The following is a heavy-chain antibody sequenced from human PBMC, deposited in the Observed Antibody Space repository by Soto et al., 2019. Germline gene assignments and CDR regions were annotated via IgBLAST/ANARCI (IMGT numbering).Heavy chain of an antibody. CDR2: IYYRSKWFH. J-gene: IGHJ6*02. CDR3: ARVHCSAGTCLDGLDF. D-gene: IGHD2-15*01. Sequence: SQTLSLTCVISGDSVSSNGACWNWIRQSPSRGLQWLGRIYYRSKWFHDYAASVESRMAINPDTSRNQFSLQLNYVTPEDTAVCYCARVHCSAGTCLDGLDFWGQGTTVTVS. V-gene: IGHV6-1*01. CDR1: GDSVSSNGAC.